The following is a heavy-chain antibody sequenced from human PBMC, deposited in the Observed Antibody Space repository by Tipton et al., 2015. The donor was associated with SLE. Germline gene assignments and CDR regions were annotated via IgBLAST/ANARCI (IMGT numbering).Heavy chain of an antibody. Sequence: SLRLSCVASGFTFSDDAMSWVRQAPGKGLEWVSTISPTSVTRYYADSVKGRFTISRDNAKNSLYLQMNSLRAEDTAVYYCARRSRDWFDYWGQGTLVTVSS. CDR3: ARRSRDWFDY. V-gene: IGHV3-48*01. D-gene: IGHD6-19*01. CDR1: GFTFSDDA. CDR2: ISPTSVTR. J-gene: IGHJ4*02.